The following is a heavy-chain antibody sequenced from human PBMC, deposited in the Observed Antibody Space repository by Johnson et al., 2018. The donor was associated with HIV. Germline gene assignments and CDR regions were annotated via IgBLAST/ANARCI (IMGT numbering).Heavy chain of an antibody. CDR3: AREGAWEVRPGAFDI. J-gene: IGHJ3*02. D-gene: IGHD1-26*01. CDR2: IWYDGSNK. Sequence: QMQLVESGGGVVQPGRSLRLSCAASGFTFSSYGMHWVRQAPGKGLEWVAVIWYDGSNKYYADSVKGRFTISRDNSKNTLYLQMNSLRAEDTAVYHCAREGAWEVRPGAFDIWGQGTTVTVSS. CDR1: GFTFSSYG. V-gene: IGHV3-33*01.